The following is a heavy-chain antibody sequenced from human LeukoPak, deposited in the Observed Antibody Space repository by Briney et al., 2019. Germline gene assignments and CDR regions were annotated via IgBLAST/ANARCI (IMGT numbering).Heavy chain of an antibody. Sequence: ASVKVSCKASGYTFTSYYMHWVRQAPGQGLEWMGIINPSGGSTSYAQKFQGRVTMTRDTSTSTVYMELSSLRSEDTAVYYCARRAINYYDSSGYYDCWGQGTLVTVSS. D-gene: IGHD3-22*01. V-gene: IGHV1-46*01. CDR3: ARRAINYYDSSGYYDC. J-gene: IGHJ4*02. CDR2: INPSGGST. CDR1: GYTFTSYY.